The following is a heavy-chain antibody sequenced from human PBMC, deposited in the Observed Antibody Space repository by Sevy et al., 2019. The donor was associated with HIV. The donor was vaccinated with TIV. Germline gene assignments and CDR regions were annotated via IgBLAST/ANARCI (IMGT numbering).Heavy chain of an antibody. CDR1: GLTLTNYW. J-gene: IGHJ4*02. CDR3: ARGSRGTFGY. D-gene: IGHD1-26*01. V-gene: IGHV3-74*01. CDR2: INTDGKMT. Sequence: GGSLRLSCAASGLTLTNYWMQWVRQAPGKGLVWVSHINTDGKMTRYADFVKGRFTISRDNAKNTLYLQMNSLRDEDTAVYYCARGSRGTFGYWGQGTLITVSS.